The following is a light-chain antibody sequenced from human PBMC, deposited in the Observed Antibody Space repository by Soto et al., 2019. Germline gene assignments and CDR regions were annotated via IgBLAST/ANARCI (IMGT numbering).Light chain of an antibody. CDR3: ATWDDSLNGPV. CDR2: TNN. V-gene: IGLV1-44*01. Sequence: QSVLTQPPSTSGTPGQRVTISCSGSSSNIGTNTVNWYHQLPGTAPKLLISTNNQRPSGVPDRFSGSKSGTSASLAISGLQSEDEADYYCATWDDSLNGPVFGGGTQLTVL. J-gene: IGLJ2*01. CDR1: SSNIGTNT.